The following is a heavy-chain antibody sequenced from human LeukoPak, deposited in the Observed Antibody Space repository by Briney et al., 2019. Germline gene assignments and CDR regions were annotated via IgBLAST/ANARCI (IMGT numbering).Heavy chain of an antibody. D-gene: IGHD3-22*01. CDR1: GFTFSSYE. CDR3: ARGGSVGGGFDSSGYHPDS. CDR2: ISSSGSTI. Sequence: QPGGSLRLSCEASGFTFSSYEMNWVRQAPGKGLEWVSYISSSGSTIHYADSVKGRFTISRDNAKNSLYLQMNSLRAEDSALYYCARGGSVGGGFDSSGYHPDSWGQGTLVTVSS. J-gene: IGHJ4*02. V-gene: IGHV3-48*03.